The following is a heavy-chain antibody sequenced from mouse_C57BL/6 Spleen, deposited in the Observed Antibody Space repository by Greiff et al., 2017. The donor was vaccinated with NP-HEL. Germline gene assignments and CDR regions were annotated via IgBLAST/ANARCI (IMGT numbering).Heavy chain of an antibody. D-gene: IGHD2-3*01. CDR1: GFTFRDYG. CDR3: ARDRWLQRGENFDY. CDR2: ISSGSSTI. J-gene: IGHJ2*01. Sequence: EVKLMESGGGLVKPGGSLKLSCAASGFTFRDYGMHWVRQAPEKGLEWVAYISSGSSTIYYADTEKGRVTISRDNAKNTLYLQMTSMRSEDTAMYYCARDRWLQRGENFDYWGQGTTLTVSS. V-gene: IGHV5-17*01.